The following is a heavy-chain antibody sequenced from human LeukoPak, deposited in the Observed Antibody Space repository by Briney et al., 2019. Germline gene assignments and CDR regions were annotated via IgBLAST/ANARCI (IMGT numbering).Heavy chain of an antibody. V-gene: IGHV3-23*01. D-gene: IGHD1-26*01. CDR3: AKKVVVGATSPYSDFQD. CDR2: ISGSGVTT. J-gene: IGHJ1*01. Sequence: GGSLRLSCAAPGFTFSSYAMSWVRQAPGKGLEWVSAISGSGVTTHYAGSVKGRFSISRDNSENTLYLQMNSLRAEDTALYYCAKKVVVGATSPYSDFQDWGQGTLVTVSS. CDR1: GFTFSSYA.